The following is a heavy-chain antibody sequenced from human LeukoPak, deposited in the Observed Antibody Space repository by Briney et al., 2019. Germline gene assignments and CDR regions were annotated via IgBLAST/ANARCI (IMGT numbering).Heavy chain of an antibody. CDR1: GGSISSGGYY. Sequence: SETLSLTCTVSGGSISSGGYYWSWIRQHPGKGLEWIGYIYYSGSTYYNPSLKSRVTISVDTSKNQFSLKLSSVTAADTAVYYCARARTTAPTGWFDPWGQGTLVTVSS. CDR3: ARARTTAPTGWFDP. V-gene: IGHV4-31*03. CDR2: IYYSGST. D-gene: IGHD4-11*01. J-gene: IGHJ5*02.